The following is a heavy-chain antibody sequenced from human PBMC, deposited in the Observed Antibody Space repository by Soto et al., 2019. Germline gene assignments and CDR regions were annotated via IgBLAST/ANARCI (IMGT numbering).Heavy chain of an antibody. J-gene: IGHJ4*02. CDR1: GFSLSNARMG. D-gene: IGHD3-9*01. Sequence: QVTLKESGPVLVKPTETLTLTCTVSGFSLSNARMGVSWIRQPPGKALEWLAHIFSNDEKSYSASLKSRLTISKDTSKCQVVLTMTTMDPVDTATYYCARIGAYSDILTGYYRKVDYWGQGTLVTVSS. CDR3: ARIGAYSDILTGYYRKVDY. CDR2: IFSNDEK. V-gene: IGHV2-26*01.